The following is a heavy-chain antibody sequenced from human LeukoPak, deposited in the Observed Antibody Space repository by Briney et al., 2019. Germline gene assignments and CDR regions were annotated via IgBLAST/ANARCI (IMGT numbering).Heavy chain of an antibody. CDR1: GGTFSSYA. J-gene: IGHJ6*03. V-gene: IGHV1-18*01. Sequence: ASVKVSCKASGGTFSSYAISWVRQAPGQGLEWMGWISAYNGNTNYAQKLQGRVTMTTDTSTSTAYMELRSLRSDDTAAYYCARELGYCSSTSCRIYYYYMDVWGKATTVTVSS. D-gene: IGHD2-2*01. CDR3: ARELGYCSSTSCRIYYYYMDV. CDR2: ISAYNGNT.